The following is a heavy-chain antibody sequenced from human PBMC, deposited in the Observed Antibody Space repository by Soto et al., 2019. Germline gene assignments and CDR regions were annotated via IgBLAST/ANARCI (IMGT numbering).Heavy chain of an antibody. Sequence: GGSLRLSCAASGFTFSSYAMSWVRQAPGKGLEWVSAISGSGGSTYYADSVKGRFTISRDNSKNTLYLQMNSLRAEDTAVYYCAKKRAYDILTGYLVYWGQGTLVTVSS. D-gene: IGHD3-9*01. V-gene: IGHV3-23*01. CDR1: GFTFSSYA. CDR3: AKKRAYDILTGYLVY. J-gene: IGHJ4*02. CDR2: ISGSGGST.